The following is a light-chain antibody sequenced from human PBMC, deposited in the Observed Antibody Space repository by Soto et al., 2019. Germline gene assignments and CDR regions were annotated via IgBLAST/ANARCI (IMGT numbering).Light chain of an antibody. Sequence: EIVLTQSPGTLSLSPGQRSTLSCRASQSVSSSYLAWYQQKPGQAPRLLIYGESSRATGIPDRFSGSRSGTDFTLTISRLEPEDFAVYYCQHYGKSPWTFGQGTMGDIK. CDR1: QSVSSSY. CDR3: QHYGKSPWT. V-gene: IGKV3-20*01. J-gene: IGKJ1*01. CDR2: GES.